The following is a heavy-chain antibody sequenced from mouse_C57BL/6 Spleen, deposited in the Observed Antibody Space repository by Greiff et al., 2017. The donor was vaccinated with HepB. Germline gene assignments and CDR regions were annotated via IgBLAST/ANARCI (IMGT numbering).Heavy chain of an antibody. CDR3: ARGGEKSFYAMDY. J-gene: IGHJ4*01. CDR1: GYTFTDYY. V-gene: IGHV1-26*01. Sequence: EVQLPQSGPELVKPGASVKISCKASGYTFTDYYMNRVKQSHGKSLEWIGDINPNNGGTSYNQKFKGKATLTVDKSSSTAYMELRSLTSEDSAVYYCARGGEKSFYAMDYWGQGTSVTVSS. CDR2: INPNNGGT. D-gene: IGHD1-3*01.